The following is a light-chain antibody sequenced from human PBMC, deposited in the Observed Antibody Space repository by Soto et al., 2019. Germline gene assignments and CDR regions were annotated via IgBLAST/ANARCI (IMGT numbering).Light chain of an antibody. CDR3: QEGTYWPA. Sequence: EVVLTQSPATLSLSPGERATLYCRASQNVNNYLAWYQQKPGQAPRLLIYDASNRATGIPARFSGGGSGADFFLTISSLEPEDFAVYYCQEGTYWPAFGGGTKVEIK. V-gene: IGKV3-11*01. CDR1: QNVNNY. CDR2: DAS. J-gene: IGKJ4*01.